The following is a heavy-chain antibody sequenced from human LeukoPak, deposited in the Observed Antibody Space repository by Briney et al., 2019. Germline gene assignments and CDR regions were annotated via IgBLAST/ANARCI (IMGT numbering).Heavy chain of an antibody. J-gene: IGHJ6*03. CDR3: ARGRSSNPVRRTQTHNVVVVPAAPTPYYYMDV. CDR2: INHSGST. CDR1: GGSFSGYY. D-gene: IGHD2-2*01. V-gene: IGHV4-34*01. Sequence: SETLSLTCAVYGGSFSGYYWSWIRQPPGKGLEWIGEINHSGSTNYNPSLKSRVTISVDTSKNQFSLKLSSATAADTAVYYCARGRSSNPVRRTQTHNVVVVPAAPTPYYYMDVWGKGTTVTVSS.